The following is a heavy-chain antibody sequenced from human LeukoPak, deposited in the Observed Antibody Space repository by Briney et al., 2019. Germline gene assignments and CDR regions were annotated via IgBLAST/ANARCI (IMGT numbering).Heavy chain of an antibody. V-gene: IGHV4-34*01. CDR2: INHSGST. CDR1: GGSFSGYY. J-gene: IGHJ6*03. D-gene: IGHD6-6*01. CDR3: ARGTPSSSWKYYYYYYMDV. Sequence: SETLSLTCAVYGGSFSGYYWSWIRQPPGKGLEWIGEINHSGSTNYNPSLKSRVTISVDTSKNQFSLKLSSVTAADTAVYYCARGTPSSSWKYYYYYYMDVWGKGTTVTVSS.